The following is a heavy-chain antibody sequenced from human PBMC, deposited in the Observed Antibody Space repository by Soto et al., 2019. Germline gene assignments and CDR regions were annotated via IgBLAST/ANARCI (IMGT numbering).Heavy chain of an antibody. CDR1: GFTFSSYA. V-gene: IGHV3-23*01. J-gene: IGHJ4*02. CDR2: ISGSGGST. CDR3: AKDVRAAVAGTHIDY. D-gene: IGHD6-19*01. Sequence: GGSLRLSCAASGFTFSSYAMSWVRQAPGKGLEWVSAISGSGGSTYYADSVKGRFTISRDNSKNTLYLQMNSLRAEDTAVYYCAKDVRAAVAGTHIDYWGQGTLVTVSS.